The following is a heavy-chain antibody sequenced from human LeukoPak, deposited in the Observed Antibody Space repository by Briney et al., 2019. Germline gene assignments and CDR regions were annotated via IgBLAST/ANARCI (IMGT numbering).Heavy chain of an antibody. CDR1: GGTFSSYA. J-gene: IGHJ4*02. D-gene: IGHD3-22*01. V-gene: IGHV1-69*13. CDR2: IIPIFGTA. Sequence: GASVKVSCKASGGTFSSYAISWVRQAPGQGLEWMGGIIPIFGTANYAQKFQGRVTITADESTSTAYMELSSLRSEDTAVYYCALSVVVVITGFYFDYWGQGTLVTVSS. CDR3: ALSVVVVITGFYFDY.